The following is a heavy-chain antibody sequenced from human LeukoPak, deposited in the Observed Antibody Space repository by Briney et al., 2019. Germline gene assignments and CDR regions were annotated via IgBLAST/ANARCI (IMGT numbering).Heavy chain of an antibody. Sequence: SETLSLTCTVSGGSISSYYWSWIRQPPGKGLEWIGYIYYSGSTNYNPSLKSRVTISVDTSKNQLSLKLSSVTAADTAVYYCARDRGIVVVPAAIYGASYYYYGMDVWGKGTTVTVSS. CDR3: ARDRGIVVVPAAIYGASYYYYGMDV. J-gene: IGHJ6*04. D-gene: IGHD2-2*02. CDR2: IYYSGST. CDR1: GGSISSYY. V-gene: IGHV4-59*01.